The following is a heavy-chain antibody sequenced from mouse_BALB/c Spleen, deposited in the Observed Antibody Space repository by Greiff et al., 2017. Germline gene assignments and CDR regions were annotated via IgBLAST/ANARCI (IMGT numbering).Heavy chain of an antibody. CDR3: ARSLFTTVVARDAMDY. CDR1: GYTFTSYW. V-gene: IGHV1S41*01. J-gene: IGHJ4*01. D-gene: IGHD1-1*01. CDR2: IAPGSGST. Sequence: DLVKPGASVKLSCKASGYTFTSYWINWIKQRPGQGLEWIGRIAPGSGSTYYNEMFKGKATLTVDTSSSTAYIQLSSLSSEDSAVYFCARSLFTTVVARDAMDYWGQGTSGTVSS.